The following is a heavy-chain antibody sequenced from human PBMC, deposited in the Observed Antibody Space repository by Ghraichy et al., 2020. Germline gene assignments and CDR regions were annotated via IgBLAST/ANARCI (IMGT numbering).Heavy chain of an antibody. CDR1: GFTFTNYA. J-gene: IGHJ4*02. Sequence: GGSLRLSCAASGFTFTNYAMSWVRQAPAEGLEWVSAISSGGGTTFYVGSVRGRFTISRDNSKDTLYLQMNSLRADDTAVYYCAKDDTGVVTSFDSWGQGTLVTVSS. D-gene: IGHD2-21*02. V-gene: IGHV3-23*01. CDR3: AKDDTGVVTSFDS. CDR2: ISSGGGTT.